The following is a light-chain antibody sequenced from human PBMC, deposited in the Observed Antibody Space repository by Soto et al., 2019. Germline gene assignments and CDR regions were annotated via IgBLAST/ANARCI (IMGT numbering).Light chain of an antibody. CDR3: QQYTHWPPWT. J-gene: IGKJ1*01. Sequence: EIVVTQSPATLSVSPGERATLSCRASQSVSSDLAWYQQKPGQAPRLLIYAASNRATGIPARFSGSGSGTEFTLTIRSLQSDDFAVYYCQQYTHWPPWTFGQGTKVEIK. CDR2: AAS. V-gene: IGKV3-15*01. CDR1: QSVSSD.